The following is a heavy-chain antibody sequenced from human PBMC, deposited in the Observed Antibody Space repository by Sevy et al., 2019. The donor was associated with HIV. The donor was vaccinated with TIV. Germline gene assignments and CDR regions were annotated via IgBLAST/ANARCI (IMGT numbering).Heavy chain of an antibody. V-gene: IGHV3-48*01. D-gene: IGHD2-15*01. CDR1: GFIFSNYY. J-gene: IGHJ4*02. CDR3: AGVRDRYCSGGSCYYGYFFDY. Sequence: GGSLRLSCAASGFIFSNYYMTWVRQAPGKGLEWVSYISDRSDTISYADSVKGRFTISRENAKNALYLQMSSLGGEDTAVYYCAGVRDRYCSGGSCYYGYFFDYWGQGTLVTVSS. CDR2: ISDRSDTI.